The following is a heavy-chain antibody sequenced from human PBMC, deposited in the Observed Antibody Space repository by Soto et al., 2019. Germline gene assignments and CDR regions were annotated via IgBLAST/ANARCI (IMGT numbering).Heavy chain of an antibody. CDR2: VLPRLGIS. V-gene: IGHV1-69*08. Sequence: QVQLVQSGAEVKKPGSSVKVSCKASGGTFSRYSISWVRQAPGQGLEWMGRVLPRLGISNYAQKFQGRVTITADISTSKAYIDLSSLRSEDTALYYCAIEVGDGDYPRVAFDIWGYGTMFTVSS. CDR1: GGTFSRYS. J-gene: IGHJ3*02. D-gene: IGHD4-17*01. CDR3: AIEVGDGDYPRVAFDI.